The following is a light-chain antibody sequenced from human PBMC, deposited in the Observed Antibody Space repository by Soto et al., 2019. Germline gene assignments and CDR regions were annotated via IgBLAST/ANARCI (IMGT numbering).Light chain of an antibody. CDR1: QSVANS. J-gene: IGKJ2*01. Sequence: EIVLTQSPATLSLSPGERATLSCTASQSVANSLAWYQQRPGQAPMLLIYDASNVATGIPPRFSGSGSGTDFTLTITSLEPEDFVIYYCQQRSNWPYTFGQGTKLEIK. CDR2: DAS. V-gene: IGKV3-11*01. CDR3: QQRSNWPYT.